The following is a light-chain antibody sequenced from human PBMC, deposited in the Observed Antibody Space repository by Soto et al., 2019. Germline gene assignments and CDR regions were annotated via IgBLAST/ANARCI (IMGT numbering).Light chain of an antibody. CDR2: WAS. V-gene: IGKV4-1*01. CDR3: QQYYATPLT. CDR1: QSVFYSPKNKNY. Sequence: DIVMTQSPDSLAVSLGERATINCKSSQSVFYSPKNKNYLAWYQQKPGQPPKLLIYWASTRESGVPDRVSGRGSGTDFTLTISSLQAEDVAVYYCQQYYATPLTFGPGTKVDIK. J-gene: IGKJ3*01.